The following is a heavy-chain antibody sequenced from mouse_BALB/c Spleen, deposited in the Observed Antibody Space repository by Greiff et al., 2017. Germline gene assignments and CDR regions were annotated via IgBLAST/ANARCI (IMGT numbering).Heavy chain of an antibody. Sequence: EVKLMESGGGLVKPGGSLKLSCAASGFTFSSYAMSWVRQTPEKRLEWVASISSGGSTYYPDSVKGRFTISRDNARNILYLQMSSLRSEDTAMYYCARGHYYGPMDYWGQGTSVTVSS. D-gene: IGHD1-2*01. V-gene: IGHV5-6-5*01. CDR3: ARGHYYGPMDY. J-gene: IGHJ4*01. CDR1: GFTFSSYA. CDR2: ISSGGST.